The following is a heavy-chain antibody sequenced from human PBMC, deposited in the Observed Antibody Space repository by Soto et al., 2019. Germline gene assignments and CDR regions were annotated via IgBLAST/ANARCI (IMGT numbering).Heavy chain of an antibody. D-gene: IGHD2-2*01. V-gene: IGHV4-39*01. J-gene: IGHJ6*02. CDR1: GGSISSSSYY. CDR3: ATHPDIVVVPAAIGYYYYGMDV. CDR2: IYYSGST. Sequence: SETLSLTCTVSGGSISSSSYYWGWIRQPPGKGLEWIGSIYYSGSTYYNPSLKSRVTISVDTSKKQFSLKLSSVTAADTAVYYCATHPDIVVVPAAIGYYYYGMDVWGQGTTVTVSS.